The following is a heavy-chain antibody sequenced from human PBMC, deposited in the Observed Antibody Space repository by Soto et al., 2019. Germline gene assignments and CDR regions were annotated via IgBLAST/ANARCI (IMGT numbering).Heavy chain of an antibody. Sequence: QVQLVQSGAEVKRPGASVKVSCKASGYTFTAYYIHWVRQAPGQGLEWMGWINPNTGGINYAQTFQGXXTXTXAPSISTAYMELSSLRSDDRAVYYCAREGLGGGLDVWGQGTTVTVSS. CDR3: AREGLGGGLDV. D-gene: IGHD3-9*01. CDR2: INPNTGGI. J-gene: IGHJ6*02. V-gene: IGHV1-2*02. CDR1: GYTFTAYY.